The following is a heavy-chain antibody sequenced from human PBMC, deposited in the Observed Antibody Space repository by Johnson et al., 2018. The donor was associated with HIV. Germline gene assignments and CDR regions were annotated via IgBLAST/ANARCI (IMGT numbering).Heavy chain of an antibody. Sequence: QVQLVESGGGLVQPGESLRLSCAASGFTVSDYYMTWMRQAPGKGLEWVSYISSSGSTIYYADSVKGRFTISRDKAKNSLYLQMNSLRAEDTAVYYCARDAKGSTWSPDGNDCFEGWGQGTMVTLS. J-gene: IGHJ3*01. CDR3: ARDAKGSTWSPDGNDCFEG. D-gene: IGHD1-1*01. CDR1: GFTVSDYY. V-gene: IGHV3-11*04. CDR2: ISSSGSTI.